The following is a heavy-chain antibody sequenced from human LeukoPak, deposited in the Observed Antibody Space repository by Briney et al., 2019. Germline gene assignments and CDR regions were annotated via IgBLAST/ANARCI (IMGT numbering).Heavy chain of an antibody. Sequence: GASVKVSCKASGYTFTGYFMHWVRQAPGQGLEWLGWINPNSGGTNYAQKFQGRVTMTRDTSISTAYMELSRLRSDDTAVYYCARDTEVVRGVTYYYMDVWGKGTTVTISS. CDR3: ARDTEVVRGVTYYYMDV. V-gene: IGHV1-2*02. D-gene: IGHD3-10*01. J-gene: IGHJ6*03. CDR2: INPNSGGT. CDR1: GYTFTGYF.